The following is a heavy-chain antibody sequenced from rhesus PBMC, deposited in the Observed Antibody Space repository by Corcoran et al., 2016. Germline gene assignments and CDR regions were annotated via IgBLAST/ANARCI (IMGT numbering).Heavy chain of an antibody. CDR2: INRGRGST. Sequence: EVQLVESGGGLAKPGGSLRLSCAASGFTFSSYWMNWVRQAPGKGLEWVSAINRGRGSTNYEDSVKGRFTISRDNSKNTLYLQMNSLRAEDTAVYYCAKDRAAAGYSYFDYWGQGVLVTVSS. J-gene: IGHJ4*01. CDR1: GFTFSSYW. D-gene: IGHD6-25*01. V-gene: IGHV3S25*01. CDR3: AKDRAAAGYSYFDY.